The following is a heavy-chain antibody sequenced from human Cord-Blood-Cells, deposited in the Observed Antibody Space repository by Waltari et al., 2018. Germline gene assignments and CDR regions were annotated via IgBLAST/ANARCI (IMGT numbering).Heavy chain of an antibody. V-gene: IGHV1-24*01. Sequence: QVQLVQSGAEVKKPGASVKVSCKVSGYTLTELSMHWVRQAPGKGLEWMGGVDTEDGETIYAQKFQGRVTKTEETSTDTAYMELSSLRSEDTTVYYCATVKMVRGVTPIIAGDYCGQGTLVTVSS. J-gene: IGHJ4*02. CDR1: GYTLTELS. CDR3: ATVKMVRGVTPIIAGDY. CDR2: VDTEDGET. D-gene: IGHD3-10*01.